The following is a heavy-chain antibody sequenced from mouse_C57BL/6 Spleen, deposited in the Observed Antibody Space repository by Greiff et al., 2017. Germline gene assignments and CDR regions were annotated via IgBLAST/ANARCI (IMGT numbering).Heavy chain of an antibody. V-gene: IGHV1-52*01. CDR3: ARYSSGYPEAMDY. CDR1: GYTFTSYW. J-gene: IGHJ4*01. Sequence: QVQLQQPGAELVRPGSSVKLSCKASGYTFTSYWMHWVKQRPIQGLEWIGNIDPSDSETHYNQKFKDKATLTVDKSSSTAYMQLSSLTSEDSAVYYCARYSSGYPEAMDYWGQGTSVTVSS. D-gene: IGHD3-2*02. CDR2: IDPSDSET.